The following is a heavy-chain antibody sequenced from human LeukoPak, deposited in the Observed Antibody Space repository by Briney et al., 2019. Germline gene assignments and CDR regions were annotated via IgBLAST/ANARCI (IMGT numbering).Heavy chain of an antibody. Sequence: GGSLRLSCAASGFSFSAYSMNWVRQAPGKGLEWVSYISSSITTVYYADSVRGRFTISRDNAKNSLYLQMNSLRDEDTAIYYCARDFADGDGLDIWGQGTLVTVSS. CDR1: GFSFSAYS. J-gene: IGHJ3*02. CDR3: ARDFADGDGLDI. CDR2: ISSSITTV. V-gene: IGHV3-48*02.